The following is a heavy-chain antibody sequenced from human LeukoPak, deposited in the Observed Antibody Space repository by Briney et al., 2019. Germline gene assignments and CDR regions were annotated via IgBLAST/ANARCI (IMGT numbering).Heavy chain of an antibody. V-gene: IGHV3-23*01. CDR1: GFTFSSYA. D-gene: IGHD3-10*01. J-gene: IGHJ4*02. Sequence: GESLRLSCAASGFTFSSYAMSWVRQAPGKGLEWVSCISSNGGSTYYADSVKGRFTLSRDYSKNTLYLQMNSLRGEDTAVYYCAKTYGSGILPAVYWGQGSLLTVCS. CDR2: ISSNGGST. CDR3: AKTYGSGILPAVY.